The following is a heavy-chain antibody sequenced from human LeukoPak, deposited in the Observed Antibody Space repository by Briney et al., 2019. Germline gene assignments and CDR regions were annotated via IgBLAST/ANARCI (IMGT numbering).Heavy chain of an antibody. J-gene: IGHJ4*02. D-gene: IGHD3-16*02. CDR2: INPNSGGT. CDR3: ASALHYDYVWGSYRSSGFDY. V-gene: IGHV1-2*02. CDR1: GYTFTGYY. Sequence: SVKVSCKASGYTFTGYYMHWVRQAPGQGLEWMGWINPNSGGTNYAQKFQGRVTMTRDTSISTAYMELSRLRSDDTAVYYCASALHYDYVWGSYRSSGFDYWGQGTLVTVSS.